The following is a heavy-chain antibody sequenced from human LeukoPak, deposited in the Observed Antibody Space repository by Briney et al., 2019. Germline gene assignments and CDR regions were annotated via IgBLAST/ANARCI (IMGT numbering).Heavy chain of an antibody. CDR1: GYTFTSYH. V-gene: IGHV1-46*01. D-gene: IGHD5-12*01. J-gene: IGHJ4*02. Sequence: ASVKVSCKASGYTFTSYHMHWVRQAPGQGLEWMGIINPSGGSTSYAQKFQGRVTMTRDTSTSTVYMELSSLRSEDTAVYYCASSIVATAARYWGQGTLVTVSS. CDR3: ASSIVATAARY. CDR2: INPSGGST.